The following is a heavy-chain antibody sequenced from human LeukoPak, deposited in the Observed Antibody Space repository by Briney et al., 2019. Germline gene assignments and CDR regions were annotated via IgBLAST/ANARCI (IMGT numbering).Heavy chain of an antibody. D-gene: IGHD2-15*01. CDR2: ISAYNGNT. J-gene: IGHJ6*02. V-gene: IGHV1-18*01. CDR1: GYTFTSYG. Sequence: ASVKASCKASGYTFTSYGISWVRQAPGQGLEWMGWISAYNGNTNYAQKLQGRVTMTTDTSSSTAYMELRSLRSDDTAVYYCARDGNCSGGSCYFLGYYYGMDVWGQGTTVTVSS. CDR3: ARDGNCSGGSCYFLGYYYGMDV.